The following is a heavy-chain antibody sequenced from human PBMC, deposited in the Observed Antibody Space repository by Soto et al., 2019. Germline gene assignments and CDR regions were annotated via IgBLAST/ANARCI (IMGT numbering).Heavy chain of an antibody. CDR1: GFTFSGYS. D-gene: IGHD2-15*01. J-gene: IGHJ4*02. CDR3: ARGGGLCSSGSCPSDV. V-gene: IGHV3-21*01. CDR2: ISGGGTYM. Sequence: DVQVVESGGGLVKPGGSLRLSCAASGFTFSGYSMHWVRQAPGKGLEWVSSISGGGTYMYYADSVKGRLTISRDNAENSVYLEMSSLTADDAAVYYCARGGGLCSSGSCPSDVWGRGTLVTVSS.